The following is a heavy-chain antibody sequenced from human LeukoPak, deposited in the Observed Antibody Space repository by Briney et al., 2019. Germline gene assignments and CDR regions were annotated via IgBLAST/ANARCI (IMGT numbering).Heavy chain of an antibody. CDR2: IYHSGST. D-gene: IGHD4-23*01. CDR1: GGSISSGGYS. V-gene: IGHV4-30-2*01. J-gene: IGHJ4*02. Sequence: PSQTLSLTCAVSGGSISSGGYSWSWIRQPPGKGLEWIGYIYHSGSTYYNPSLKSRVTISVDRSKNQFSLKLSSVTAADTAVYYCARGTVVTGYYFDYWGQGTLVTVSS. CDR3: ARGTVVTGYYFDY.